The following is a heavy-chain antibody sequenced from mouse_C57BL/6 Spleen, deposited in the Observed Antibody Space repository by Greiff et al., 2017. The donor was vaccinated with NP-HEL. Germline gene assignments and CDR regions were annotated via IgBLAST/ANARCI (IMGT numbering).Heavy chain of an antibody. CDR2: ISSGGSYT. J-gene: IGHJ2*01. Sequence: EVQGVESGGDLVKPGGSLKLSCAASGFTFSSYGMSWVRQTPDKRLEWVATISSGGSYTYYPDSVKGRFTISRDNAKNTLYLQMSSLKSEDTAMYYCARHGGVYFDYWGQGTTLTVSS. CDR3: ARHGGVYFDY. V-gene: IGHV5-6*01. CDR1: GFTFSSYG.